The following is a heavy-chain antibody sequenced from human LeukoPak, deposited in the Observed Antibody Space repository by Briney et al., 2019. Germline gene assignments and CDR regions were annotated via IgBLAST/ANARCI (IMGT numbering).Heavy chain of an antibody. CDR1: GGSFSGYH. CDR2: VDHTGTT. CDR3: ARGYYFDS. Sequence: SDTLSLTCAVYGGSFSGYHWSWIRQPPGKGLEWICEVDHTGTTHYNPSLKSRVTISVDTSKNQFSLTLTSVTAADTAVYYCARGYYFDSWAQGTLVTVSS. V-gene: IGHV4-34*01. J-gene: IGHJ4*02.